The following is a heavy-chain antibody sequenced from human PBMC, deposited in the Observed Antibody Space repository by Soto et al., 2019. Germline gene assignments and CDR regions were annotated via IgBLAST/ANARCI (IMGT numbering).Heavy chain of an antibody. CDR1: GFTFSSYA. J-gene: IGHJ4*02. CDR3: AGYYYDSSCYGSVDY. D-gene: IGHD3-22*01. V-gene: IGHV3-30-3*01. Sequence: QVQLVEYGGGVVQHGRSLRLSCAASGFTFSSYAMHWVRQAPGTGLEWVAVISYDGSNKYYADSVKGRFTISRDNSKNKLYLQMNSLRADDTAVYYCAGYYYDSSCYGSVDYLGQGTLVTVSS. CDR2: ISYDGSNK.